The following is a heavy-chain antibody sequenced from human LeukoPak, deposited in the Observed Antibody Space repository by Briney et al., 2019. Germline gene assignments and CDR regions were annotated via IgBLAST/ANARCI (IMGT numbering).Heavy chain of an antibody. J-gene: IGHJ4*02. CDR3: AKGQKWELPFDY. D-gene: IGHD1-26*01. Sequence: GGSLRLSCAASGFTLSSYAMSWVRQAPGKGLEWVSAISISGGSTYHADSVKGRFTISRDKSKNTLYLQMNSLRAEDTAVYYCAKGQKWELPFDYWGQGTLVTVSS. CDR1: GFTLSSYA. CDR2: ISISGGST. V-gene: IGHV3-23*01.